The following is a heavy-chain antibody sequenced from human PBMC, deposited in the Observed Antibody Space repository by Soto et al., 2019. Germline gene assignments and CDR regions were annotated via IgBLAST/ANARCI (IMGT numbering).Heavy chain of an antibody. Sequence: SETLSLTCTVSSGSISTYYWSWIRQPPGKGLEWIGYVYYTGSTSYNPSLKRRVTFSADSSRAQFSLRLNSVTAADTAVYYCARTVLGPDLLADSFVDYYYYMDVWGQGTTVTVSS. CDR1: SGSISTYY. V-gene: IGHV4-59*08. J-gene: IGHJ6*03. D-gene: IGHD3-9*01. CDR3: ARTVLGPDLLADSFVDYYYYMDV. CDR2: VYYTGST.